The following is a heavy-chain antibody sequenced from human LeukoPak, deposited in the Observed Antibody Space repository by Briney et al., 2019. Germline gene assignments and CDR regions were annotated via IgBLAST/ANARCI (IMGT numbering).Heavy chain of an antibody. CDR1: GFTFSSYG. V-gene: IGHV3-30*03. Sequence: GRSLRLSCAASGFTFSSYGMHWVRQAPGKGLEWVAVISYDGSNKYYADSVRGRFTISRDNAKNSTYLHMNSLRAEDTAIYYCARAIAAAGNYWGQGTLVTVSS. D-gene: IGHD6-13*01. CDR3: ARAIAAAGNY. CDR2: ISYDGSNK. J-gene: IGHJ4*02.